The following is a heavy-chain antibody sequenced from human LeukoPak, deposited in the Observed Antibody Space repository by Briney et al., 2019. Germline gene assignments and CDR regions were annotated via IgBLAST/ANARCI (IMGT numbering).Heavy chain of an antibody. CDR3: ASTVIVVVPAASEYYFDY. J-gene: IGHJ4*02. CDR2: INHGGST. D-gene: IGHD2-2*01. V-gene: IGHV4-34*01. Sequence: PSETLSLTCAVYGGSFNGYYWSWIRQPPGKGLECIGEINHGGSTNYNPSLISPVTISIDTSKTYFSLKLSSVTAADTAVYYCASTVIVVVPAASEYYFDYWGQGTLVTVSS. CDR1: GGSFNGYY.